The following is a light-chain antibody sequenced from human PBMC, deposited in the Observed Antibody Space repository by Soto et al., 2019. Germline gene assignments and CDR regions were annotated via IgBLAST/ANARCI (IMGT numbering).Light chain of an antibody. J-gene: IGKJ1*01. CDR1: QSVSSN. CDR3: QQYNNWPTWK. Sequence: EIVMTQSPATLSVSPGERATLSCRSSQSVSSNLAWYQQKPGQAPRLLIYGASTRATGIPARFSGSGSGTEFTLTISSLQSEDFAVYYCQQYNNWPTWKFGQGTKVDIK. CDR2: GAS. V-gene: IGKV3-15*01.